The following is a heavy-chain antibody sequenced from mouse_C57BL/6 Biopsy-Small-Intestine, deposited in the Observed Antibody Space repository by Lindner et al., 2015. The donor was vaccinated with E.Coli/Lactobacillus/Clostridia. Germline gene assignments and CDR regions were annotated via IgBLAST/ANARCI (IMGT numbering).Heavy chain of an antibody. J-gene: IGHJ2*01. Sequence: VQLQESGPGMVKPSQSLSLTCTVTGYSITSGYDWHWIRHFPGNKLEWMGYISYSGSTNYNPSLKSRISITHDTSKNHFFLKLNSVTTEDTATYYCARGYYGSSYGYYFDYLGPRHHSHSLL. CDR3: ARGYYGSSYGYYFDY. CDR2: ISYSGST. CDR1: GYSITSGYD. D-gene: IGHD1-1*01. V-gene: IGHV3-1*01.